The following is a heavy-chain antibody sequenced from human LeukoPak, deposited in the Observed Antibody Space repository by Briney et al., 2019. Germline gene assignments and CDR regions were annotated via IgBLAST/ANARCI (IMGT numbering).Heavy chain of an antibody. J-gene: IGHJ4*02. D-gene: IGHD3-10*01. CDR2: INTNTGNP. Sequence: GASVKVSCKASGYTFTSYAMNWVRQAPGQGLEWMGWINTNTGNPTYAQGFTGRFVFSLDTSVSTAYLQISSLKAEDTAVYYCASGHYGSGSYPFVYWGQGTLVTVSS. V-gene: IGHV7-4-1*02. CDR3: ASGHYGSGSYPFVY. CDR1: GYTFTSYA.